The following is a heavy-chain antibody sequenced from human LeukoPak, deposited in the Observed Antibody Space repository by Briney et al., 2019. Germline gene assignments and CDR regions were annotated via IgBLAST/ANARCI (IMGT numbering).Heavy chain of an antibody. D-gene: IGHD5-18*01. CDR2: ISSNGGST. V-gene: IGHV3-64*01. J-gene: IGHJ4*02. Sequence: GGSLRLSCAASGFTFSSYAMHWVRQAPGKGLKYVSAISSNGGSTYYANSVKGRFTISRDNSKNTLYLQMGSLRAEDMAVYYCARGMGYSYGDYWGQGTLVTVSS. CDR3: ARGMGYSYGDY. CDR1: GFTFSSYA.